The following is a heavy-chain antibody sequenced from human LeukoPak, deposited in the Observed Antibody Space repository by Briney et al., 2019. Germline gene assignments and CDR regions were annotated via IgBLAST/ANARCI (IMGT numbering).Heavy chain of an antibody. V-gene: IGHV3-9*01. Sequence: TGRSLRLSCAASGFTFDDYAMHWVRQAPGKGLEWVSGISWNSGSIGYADSVKGRFTISRDNAKNSLYLQMNSLRAEDTALYYCAKGPGTTYWFDPWGQGTLVTVSS. D-gene: IGHD1-7*01. CDR1: GFTFDDYA. J-gene: IGHJ5*02. CDR2: ISWNSGSI. CDR3: AKGPGTTYWFDP.